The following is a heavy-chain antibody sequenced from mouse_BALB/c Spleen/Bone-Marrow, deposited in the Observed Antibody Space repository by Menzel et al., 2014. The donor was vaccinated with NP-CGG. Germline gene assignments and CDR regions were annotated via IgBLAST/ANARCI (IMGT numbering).Heavy chain of an antibody. CDR3: ADGDSFAY. J-gene: IGHJ3*01. CDR2: IYSGGSI. V-gene: IGHV5-6-5*01. CDR1: GFTFSSYA. Sequence: EVQVVESGGGLVKSGGSLKLSCAASGFTFSSYATSWVRQTPEKRLEWVASIYSGGSIYYPDSVKGRFTISRDNARNILYLQMSSLRSEDTAMYYCADGDSFAYWGQGTLVTVSA. D-gene: IGHD2-13*01.